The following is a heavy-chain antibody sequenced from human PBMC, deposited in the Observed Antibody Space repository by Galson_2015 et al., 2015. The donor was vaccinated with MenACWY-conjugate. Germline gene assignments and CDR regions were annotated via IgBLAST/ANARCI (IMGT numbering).Heavy chain of an antibody. J-gene: IGHJ4*02. CDR1: GGSVSDSNSY. Sequence: TLSLTCSVSGGSVSDSNSYWSWICLPPGKALEWFGYISHTGITWYNPSVKSQITISLDTSKNRFSLRLNSVTAADTAVYFCARQRNFRVDSWGPGTLVTVSS. CDR3: ARQRNFRVDS. D-gene: IGHD4-11*01. V-gene: IGHV4-30-4*08. CDR2: ISHTGIT.